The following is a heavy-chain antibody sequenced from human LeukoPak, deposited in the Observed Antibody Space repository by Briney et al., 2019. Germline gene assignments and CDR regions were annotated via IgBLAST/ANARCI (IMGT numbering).Heavy chain of an antibody. J-gene: IGHJ3*02. CDR1: GFTFSSYA. CDR2: ISGSGGST. V-gene: IGHV3-23*01. CDR3: AKDLQYYYDSSGYWNDAFDI. D-gene: IGHD3-22*01. Sequence: GGSLRLSCAASGFTFSSYAMSWVRQAPGKGLEWVSAISGSGGSTYYADSVKGRFTISRENSKNTLYLQMNSLRAEDTAVYYCAKDLQYYYDSSGYWNDAFDIWGQGTMVTVSS.